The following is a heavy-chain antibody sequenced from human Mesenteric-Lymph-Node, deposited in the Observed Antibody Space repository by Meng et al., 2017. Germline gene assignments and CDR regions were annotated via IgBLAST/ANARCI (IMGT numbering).Heavy chain of an antibody. CDR2: IYHSGST. D-gene: IGHD4-23*01. CDR1: GYSISSGYY. Sequence: SETLSLTCTVSGYSISSGYYWGWIRQPPGKGLEWIGSIYHSGSTYYNPSLKSRVTISVDTSKNQFSLKLSSVTAADTAVYYCARSDYVGDWFDPWGQGTLVTVSS. V-gene: IGHV4-38-2*02. J-gene: IGHJ5*02. CDR3: ARSDYVGDWFDP.